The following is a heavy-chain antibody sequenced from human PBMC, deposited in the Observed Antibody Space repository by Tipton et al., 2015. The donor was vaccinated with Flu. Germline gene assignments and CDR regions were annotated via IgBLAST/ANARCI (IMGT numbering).Heavy chain of an antibody. D-gene: IGHD5/OR15-5a*01. J-gene: IGHJ4*02. V-gene: IGHV4-31*03. CDR3: AKVIPEKVSGLDS. CDR2: IYYSGST. Sequence: TLSLTCSVSGDSINSGGAYWSWIRQHPGRGLEWIGGIYYSGSTYYNPSLESRSSMSVDTSKNQFSLNLKSVTAADTAIYYCAKVIPEKVSGLDSWGQGTLVTVSS. CDR1: GDSINSGGAY.